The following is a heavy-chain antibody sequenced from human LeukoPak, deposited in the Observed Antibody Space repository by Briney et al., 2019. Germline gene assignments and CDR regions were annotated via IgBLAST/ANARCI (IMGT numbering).Heavy chain of an antibody. J-gene: IGHJ4*02. V-gene: IGHV3-30*18. CDR3: AKDCAGSSCYSSELGY. CDR2: ISYDGSNK. CDR1: GFTFSSYG. Sequence: PGRSLRLSCAASGFTFSSYGMHWVRQAPGKGLEWVAVISYDGSNKYYADSVKGRFTISRDNSKNTLYLQMNSLRAEDTAVYYCAKDCAGSSCYSSELGYWGQGTLVTVSS. D-gene: IGHD2-15*01.